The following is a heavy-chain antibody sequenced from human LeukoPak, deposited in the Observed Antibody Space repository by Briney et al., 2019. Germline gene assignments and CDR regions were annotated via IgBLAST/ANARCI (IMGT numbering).Heavy chain of an antibody. CDR2: INTHNGNT. CDR3: ARDTPQHLKRYDY. CDR1: GYNFDKFG. J-gene: IGHJ4*02. Sequence: GASVKVSCKASGYNFDKFGIAWVRQAPGQGLEWMGWINTHNGNTKYAQQYQGRVTMTTDTSTSTVYMELRSLRSDDTAVYFCARDTPQHLKRYDYWGQGTQATVSS. V-gene: IGHV1-18*01. D-gene: IGHD6-13*01.